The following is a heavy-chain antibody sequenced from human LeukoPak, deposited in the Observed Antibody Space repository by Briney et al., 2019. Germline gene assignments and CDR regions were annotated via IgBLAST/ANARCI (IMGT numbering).Heavy chain of an antibody. CDR3: ATWGSSGYYRGAFDI. CDR2: ISGSGGST. J-gene: IGHJ3*02. Sequence: GGSLRLSCAASGFTFSSYAMSWVRQAPGKGLEWVSAISGSGGSTYYADSVKGRFTISRDNSKNTLYLQMNSLRAEDTAVYYCATWGSSGYYRGAFDIWGQGTMVTVSS. D-gene: IGHD3-22*01. CDR1: GFTFSSYA. V-gene: IGHV3-23*01.